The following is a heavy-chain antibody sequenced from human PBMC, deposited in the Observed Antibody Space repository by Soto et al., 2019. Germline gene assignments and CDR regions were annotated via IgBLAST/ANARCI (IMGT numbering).Heavy chain of an antibody. D-gene: IGHD4-4*01. CDR3: AREMPTDLPYFDL. J-gene: IGHJ4*02. CDR1: GFTFSSYA. CDR2: ISYDGSNK. V-gene: IGHV3-30-3*01. Sequence: GSLRLSCAASGFTFSSYAMHWVRQAPGKGLEWVAVISYDGSNKYYADSVKGRFTISRDNAKRSLYLQMNSLTVEDTAVYYCAREMPTDLPYFDLWGQGTLVTVSS.